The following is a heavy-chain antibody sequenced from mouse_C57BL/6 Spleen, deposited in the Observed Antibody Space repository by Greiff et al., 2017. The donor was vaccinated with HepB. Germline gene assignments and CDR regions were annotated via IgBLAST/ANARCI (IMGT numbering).Heavy chain of an antibody. CDR3: ASLSLYGSFAY. D-gene: IGHD1-1*01. V-gene: IGHV2-6*01. J-gene: IGHJ3*01. CDR1: GFSFTSYG. Sequence: VMLVESGPGLVAPSQSLSITCTVSGFSFTSYGVDWVRQSPGKGLEWLGVIWGVGSTNYNSALKSRLSISKDNSKSQVFLKMNSLQTDDTAMYYCASLSLYGSFAYWGQGTLVTVSA. CDR2: IWGVGST.